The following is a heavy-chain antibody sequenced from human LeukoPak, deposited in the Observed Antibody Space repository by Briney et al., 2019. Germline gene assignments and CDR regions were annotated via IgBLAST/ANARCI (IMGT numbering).Heavy chain of an antibody. Sequence: GGSLRLSCAASGFTFDDYAMHWVRQAPGKGLEGVSLISWDGGSTYYADSVKGRFTISRDNSKNSLYLQMNSLRAEDTALYYCAKAVYGGIDDAFDIWGQGTMVTVSS. D-gene: IGHD4-23*01. CDR3: AKAVYGGIDDAFDI. CDR2: ISWDGGST. V-gene: IGHV3-43D*03. CDR1: GFTFDDYA. J-gene: IGHJ3*02.